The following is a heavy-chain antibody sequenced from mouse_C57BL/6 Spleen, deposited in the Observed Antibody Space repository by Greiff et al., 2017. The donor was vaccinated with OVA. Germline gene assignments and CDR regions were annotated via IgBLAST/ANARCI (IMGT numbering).Heavy chain of an antibody. CDR3: ARELGRDWYLEV. V-gene: IGHV1-64*01. Sequence: QVQLQQPGAELVKPGASVKLSCKASGYTFTSYWMHWVKQRPGQGLEWIGMIHPNSGSTNYNEKFKSKATLTVDKSSSTAYMQLSSLTSEDSAVCYCARELGRDWYLEVWGTGTTVTVAS. J-gene: IGHJ1*03. CDR1: GYTFTSYW. CDR2: IHPNSGST. D-gene: IGHD4-1*01.